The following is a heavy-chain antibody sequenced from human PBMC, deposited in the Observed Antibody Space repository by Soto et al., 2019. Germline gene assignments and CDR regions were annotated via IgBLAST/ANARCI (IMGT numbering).Heavy chain of an antibody. CDR3: AKQGKSYGPELGPYFDY. J-gene: IGHJ4*02. V-gene: IGHV3-23*01. D-gene: IGHD3-16*01. CDR2: ISGSGGST. CDR1: GFTFSSHA. Sequence: PGGSLRLSCAASGFTFSSHAMSWVRQAPGKGLEWVSAISGSGGSTYYADSVKGRFTISRDNSKNTLYLQMNSLRAEDTAVYYCAKQGKSYGPELGPYFDYWGQGTLVTVYS.